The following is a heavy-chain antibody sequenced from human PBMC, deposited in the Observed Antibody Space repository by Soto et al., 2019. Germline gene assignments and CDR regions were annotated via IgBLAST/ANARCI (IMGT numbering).Heavy chain of an antibody. D-gene: IGHD3-16*01. CDR1: GFTFSSYA. Sequence: QVQLVESGGGVVQPGRSLRLSCAASGFTFSSYAMHWVRQAAGKGLEWVAVISYDGNNKYYADSVKGRFTISRDNSKNTLYLQMNSLRAEDTALYYCATAGCYVSNSYPLVGLRYGIDVWGQGPTVTVSS. CDR3: ATAGCYVSNSYPLVGLRYGIDV. CDR2: ISYDGNNK. V-gene: IGHV3-30-3*01. J-gene: IGHJ6*02.